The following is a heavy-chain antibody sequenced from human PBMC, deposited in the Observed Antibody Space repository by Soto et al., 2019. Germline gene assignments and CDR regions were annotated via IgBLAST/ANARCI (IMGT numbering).Heavy chain of an antibody. Sequence: EGSLRLSWVAAGFGFHTYWMHWVRQVPGKGLVWVACINSDGDTSTYADSVKGRFSISRDNTKNTLFLQMNGLRDDDTAVYYCTRDWVVYYGSGNFYPWFDPWGHGALFTASS. J-gene: IGHJ5*02. CDR2: INSDGDTS. V-gene: IGHV3-74*01. D-gene: IGHD3-10*01. CDR3: TRDWVVYYGSGNFYPWFDP. CDR1: GFGFHTYW.